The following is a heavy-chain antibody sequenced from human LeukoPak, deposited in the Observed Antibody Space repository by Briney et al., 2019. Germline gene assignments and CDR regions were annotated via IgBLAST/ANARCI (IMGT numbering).Heavy chain of an antibody. CDR1: GFIFSRYG. Sequence: GGSLRLSCAASGFIFSRYGMSWVRQAPGKGLEWVSAISGSGGTTYYADSVKGRFTISRDSSENTLYLQINSLRAEDTAVYYCAKDHLPGIVVADRDYWGQGTLVTVSS. CDR3: AKDHLPGIVVADRDY. V-gene: IGHV3-23*01. CDR2: ISGSGGTT. D-gene: IGHD6-19*01. J-gene: IGHJ4*02.